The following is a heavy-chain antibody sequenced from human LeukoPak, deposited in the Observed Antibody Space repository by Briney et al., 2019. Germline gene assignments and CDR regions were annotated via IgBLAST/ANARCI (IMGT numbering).Heavy chain of an antibody. J-gene: IGHJ4*02. V-gene: IGHV4-30-2*01. Sequence: SETLSLTCAVSGGSISSGGYSWSWIRQPPGKGLEWIGYIYHSGSTYYNPSLKSRVTISVDRSKNQFPLKLSSVTAADTAVYYCASSALRGFDYWGQGTLVTVSS. D-gene: IGHD3-10*01. CDR3: ASSALRGFDY. CDR2: IYHSGST. CDR1: GGSISSGGYS.